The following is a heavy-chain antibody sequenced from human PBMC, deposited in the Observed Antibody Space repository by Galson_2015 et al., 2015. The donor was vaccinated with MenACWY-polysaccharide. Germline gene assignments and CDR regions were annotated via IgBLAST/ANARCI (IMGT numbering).Heavy chain of an antibody. CDR1: GFTFSNYW. CDR3: ARGHYGMDV. CDR2: IKEDGSEK. Sequence: SLRLSCAASGFTFSNYWMTWVRQAPGKGLEWVANIKEDGSEKYYVDSVKGRFTISRDSALYLQMNSLRAEDTAGYFCARGHYGMDVWGQGTTVTVSS. V-gene: IGHV3-7*01. J-gene: IGHJ6*02.